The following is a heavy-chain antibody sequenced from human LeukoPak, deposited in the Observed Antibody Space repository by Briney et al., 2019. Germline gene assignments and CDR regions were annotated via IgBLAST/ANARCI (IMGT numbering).Heavy chain of an antibody. CDR3: ATVNGAAAGMFHAFDY. V-gene: IGHV1-24*01. CDR2: CDPEDGET. Sequence: ASEKVSCKVSGYTLTEVSMHWVRQAAGKWLEWMGGCDPEDGETIYAQKFQGRVTMTEDTSTDTAYMELSSLRSEDTAVYYCATVNGAAAGMFHAFDYWGQGTLVTVSS. CDR1: GYTLTEVS. D-gene: IGHD6-13*01. J-gene: IGHJ4*02.